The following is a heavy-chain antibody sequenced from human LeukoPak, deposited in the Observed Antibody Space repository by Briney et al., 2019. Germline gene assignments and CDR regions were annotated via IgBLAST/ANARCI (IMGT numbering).Heavy chain of an antibody. CDR1: GFTLSSYE. D-gene: IGHD3-22*01. J-gene: IGHJ4*02. V-gene: IGHV3-48*03. CDR2: ISSSGSTI. CDR3: AREMYDSSGYSLDY. Sequence: PGGSLRLSCAASGFTLSSYEMNWVRQAPGKGLEWVSYISSSGSTIYYADSVKGRFTISRDNAKNSLYLQMNSPRAEDTAVYYCAREMYDSSGYSLDYWGQGTLVTVSS.